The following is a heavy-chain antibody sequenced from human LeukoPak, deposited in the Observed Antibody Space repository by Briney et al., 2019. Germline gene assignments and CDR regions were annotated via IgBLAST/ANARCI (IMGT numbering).Heavy chain of an antibody. V-gene: IGHV1-2*02. CDR3: ARGSWDSGWLNFDY. J-gene: IGHJ4*02. D-gene: IGHD6-19*01. CDR1: GYTFTGYY. CDR2: INPNSGGT. Sequence: GASVKVSCKASGYTFTGYYMHWVRQAPGQGLEWMGWINPNSGGTNYAQKFQGRVTMTRDTSISTAYMELSRLRSDDTAVYYCARGSWDSGWLNFDYWGQGTLVTVSS.